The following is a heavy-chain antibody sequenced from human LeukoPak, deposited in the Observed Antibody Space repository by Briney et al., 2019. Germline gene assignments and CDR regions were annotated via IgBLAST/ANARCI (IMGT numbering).Heavy chain of an antibody. CDR1: GFTFSSYW. Sequence: PGGSLRLSCAASGFTFSSYWMRWVRQAPGKGLVWVSRINSDGSSTSYADSVKGRFTISRDNAKNTLYLQMNSLRAEDTAVYYCARDPEWLLYRYLDDWGQGTLVTVSS. D-gene: IGHD3-3*01. V-gene: IGHV3-74*01. CDR3: ARDPEWLLYRYLDD. CDR2: INSDGSST. J-gene: IGHJ4*02.